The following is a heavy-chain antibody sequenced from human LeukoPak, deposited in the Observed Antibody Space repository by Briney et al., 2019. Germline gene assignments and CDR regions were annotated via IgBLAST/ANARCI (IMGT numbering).Heavy chain of an antibody. J-gene: IGHJ4*02. CDR1: GGSLSGYY. CDR2: INHSGNT. V-gene: IGHV4-34*01. Sequence: PSETLSLTCAVYGGSLSGYYWSWIRQPPGKGLEWIGEINHSGNTNYNPSLKSRVTMSVDTSKNHFYLKLSSVTAADTAVYYCARQGSGSSYYYYTFPYWGQGTLVTVPS. CDR3: ARQGSGSSYYYYTFPY. D-gene: IGHD1-26*01.